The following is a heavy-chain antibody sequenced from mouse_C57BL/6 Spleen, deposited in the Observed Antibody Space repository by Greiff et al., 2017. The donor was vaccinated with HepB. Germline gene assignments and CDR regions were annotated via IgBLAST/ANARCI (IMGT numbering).Heavy chain of an antibody. CDR2: IDPSDSET. D-gene: IGHD2-13*01. CDR1: GYTFTSYW. Sequence: QVQLQQPGAELVRPGSSVKLSCKASGYTFTSYWMHWVKQRPIQGLEWIGNIDPSDSETHYNQKFKDKATLTVDKSSSTAYMQLSSLTSEDSAVYYCAREAGLGYFDVWGTGTTVTVSS. J-gene: IGHJ1*03. V-gene: IGHV1-52*01. CDR3: AREAGLGYFDV.